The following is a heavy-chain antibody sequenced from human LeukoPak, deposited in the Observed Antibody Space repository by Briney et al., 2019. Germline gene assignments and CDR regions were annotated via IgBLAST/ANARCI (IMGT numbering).Heavy chain of an antibody. D-gene: IGHD2-15*01. V-gene: IGHV3-23*01. CDR1: GFTFSSYA. CDR3: ARPYCSGGSCYSRVAL. J-gene: IGHJ4*02. Sequence: GGSLRLSCAASGFTFSSYAMSWVRQAPGKGLEWVSAISGSGGSTYYADSVKGRFTISRDNSKNTLYLQMNSLRAEDTAVYYCARPYCSGGSCYSRVALWGQGTLVTVSS. CDR2: ISGSGGST.